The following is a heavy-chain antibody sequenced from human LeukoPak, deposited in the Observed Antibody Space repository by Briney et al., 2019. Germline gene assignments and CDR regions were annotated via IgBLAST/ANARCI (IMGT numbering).Heavy chain of an antibody. CDR3: ARAAGSSFGFLVY. CDR1: GGTFSSYA. CDR2: IIPIFGTA. Sequence: ASVKVSRKASGGTFSSYAISWVRQAPGQGLEWMGGIIPIFGTANYAQKFQGRVTITADESTSTAYMELSSLRSEDTAVYYCARAAGSSFGFLVYWGQGTLVTVSS. J-gene: IGHJ4*02. D-gene: IGHD6-6*01. V-gene: IGHV1-69*13.